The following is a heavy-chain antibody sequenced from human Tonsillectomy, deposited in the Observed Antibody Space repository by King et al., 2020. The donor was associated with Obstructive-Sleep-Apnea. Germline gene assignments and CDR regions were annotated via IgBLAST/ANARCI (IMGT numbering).Heavy chain of an antibody. Sequence: VQLQESGPGLVKPSETLSLTCTISGGSISSQYWSWIRQPPGEGLEWIGPIYYTGSTNYNPSLKSRVTISIDTSKSQFSLKLNSVSAADTAVYYCAGSTWTNYYFDYWGQGTLVTVSS. V-gene: IGHV4-59*08. CDR3: AGSTWTNYYFDY. D-gene: IGHD2/OR15-2a*01. J-gene: IGHJ4*02. CDR2: IYYTGST. CDR1: GGSISSQY.